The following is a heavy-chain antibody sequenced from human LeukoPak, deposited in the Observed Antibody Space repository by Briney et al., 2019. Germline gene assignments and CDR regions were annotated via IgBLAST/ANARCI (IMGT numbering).Heavy chain of an antibody. CDR3: ARSDCSGRSCFTFDY. V-gene: IGHV3-66*02. Sequence: GGSLRLSCAASGFTVSSNYMTWVRQAPEKGLEWVSLIYSSGSTYYADPVKGRFTISRDNSKNTLYLQMNSLRGDDTAVYYRARSDCSGRSCFTFDYWGQGTLVTVSS. CDR1: GFTVSSNY. J-gene: IGHJ4*02. CDR2: IYSSGST. D-gene: IGHD2-15*01.